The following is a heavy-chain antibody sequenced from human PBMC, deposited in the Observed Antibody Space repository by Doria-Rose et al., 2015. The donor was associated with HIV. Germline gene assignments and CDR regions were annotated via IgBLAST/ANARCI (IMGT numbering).Heavy chain of an antibody. CDR2: IYYSGTT. CDR1: GGSVASGTPY. CDR3: AKQAVNWFDP. D-gene: IGHD6-25*01. J-gene: IGHJ5*02. Sequence: QVQLQESGPGLVKPSETLSLTCTVSGGSVASGTPYWDWIRQTPWKGLEWIGTIYYSGTTYYNPSLRGRVTISLHTSKNQYSLKLISVTAADTGVYYCAKQAVNWFDPWGQGTLVTVSS. V-gene: IGHV4-39*01.